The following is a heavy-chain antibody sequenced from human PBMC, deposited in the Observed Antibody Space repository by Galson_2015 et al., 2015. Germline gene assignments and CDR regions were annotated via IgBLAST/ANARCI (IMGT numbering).Heavy chain of an antibody. CDR1: GFTFSSYA. J-gene: IGHJ4*02. Sequence: SLRLSCAASGFTFSSYAMSWVRQAPGKGLGWVSGISASGGSTYYADSVKGRFTISRDSSRNTLYLQTNSLRAEDAAVYYCAKAPGYCSGGNCYWYFDYWGQGTLVTVSS. CDR3: AKAPGYCSGGNCYWYFDY. D-gene: IGHD2-15*01. CDR2: ISASGGST. V-gene: IGHV3-23*01.